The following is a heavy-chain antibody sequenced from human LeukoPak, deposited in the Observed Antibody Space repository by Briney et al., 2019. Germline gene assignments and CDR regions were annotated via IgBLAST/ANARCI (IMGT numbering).Heavy chain of an antibody. D-gene: IGHD6-6*01. J-gene: IGHJ4*02. Sequence: GGSLRLSCTASGFTFGLSSMNWVRQAPGKGLEWVSSISSSSSYIYYADSVKGRFTISRDNAKNSLYLQMNSLRAEDTAVYYCARDRLYSSSPLEDYWGQGTLVTVSS. CDR1: GFTFGLSS. CDR2: ISSSSSYI. V-gene: IGHV3-21*01. CDR3: ARDRLYSSSPLEDY.